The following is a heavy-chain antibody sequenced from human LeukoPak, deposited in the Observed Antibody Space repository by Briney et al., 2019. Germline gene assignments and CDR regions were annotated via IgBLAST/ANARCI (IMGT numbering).Heavy chain of an antibody. CDR1: GGSISSGGYY. J-gene: IGHJ4*02. CDR3: ARAPRDSSGYYYLGIDY. V-gene: IGHV4-31*03. D-gene: IGHD3-22*01. Sequence: SETLSLTCTVSGGSISSGGYYWSWIRQHPGKGLEWIGYIYYSGSTYYHPSLKSRVTISVATSKNQFSLKLSSVTAADTAVYYCARAPRDSSGYYYLGIDYWGQGTLVTVSS. CDR2: IYYSGST.